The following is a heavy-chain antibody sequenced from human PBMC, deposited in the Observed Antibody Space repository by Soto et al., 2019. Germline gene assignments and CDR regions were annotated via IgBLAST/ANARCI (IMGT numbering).Heavy chain of an antibody. Sequence: PGGSLRLSCAASGFTFSSYAMHWVRQAPGKGLEWVAVISYDGSNKYYADSVKGRFTISRDNSKNTLYLQMNNLRAEDTAVYYCARRAVWGQGTTVTVSS. CDR3: ARRAV. V-gene: IGHV3-30-3*01. J-gene: IGHJ6*02. CDR1: GFTFSSYA. CDR2: ISYDGSNK.